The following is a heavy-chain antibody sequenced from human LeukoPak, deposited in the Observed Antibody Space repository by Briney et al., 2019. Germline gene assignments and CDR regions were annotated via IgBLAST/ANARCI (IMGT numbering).Heavy chain of an antibody. V-gene: IGHV3-33*01. CDR2: IRHDGSNT. J-gene: IGHJ4*02. CDR3: ARDLIAEEDY. CDR1: GFSFSNYG. D-gene: IGHD6-13*01. Sequence: GGSLSLSCAASGFSFSNYGMHWVRQAPGKGLGWVAVIRHDGSNTYYADSVKGRFTISRDNSKNTLYLQMNSLGAEDTAVYYCARDLIAEEDYWGQGTLVTVSS.